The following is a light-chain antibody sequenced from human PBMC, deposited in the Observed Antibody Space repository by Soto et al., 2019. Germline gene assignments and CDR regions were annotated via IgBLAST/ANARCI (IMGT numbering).Light chain of an antibody. Sequence: DIVMTQSPDSLAVSLGERATINCKSSQSVLYTSINKNYLAWYQQKPGQPPKLLIYWASTRESGVPDRFSGCGSGTDFTLTISSLQAEDVAVYSCQQFYTTPRTFGQGTKLEIK. V-gene: IGKV4-1*01. J-gene: IGKJ2*01. CDR3: QQFYTTPRT. CDR2: WAS. CDR1: QSVLYTSINKNY.